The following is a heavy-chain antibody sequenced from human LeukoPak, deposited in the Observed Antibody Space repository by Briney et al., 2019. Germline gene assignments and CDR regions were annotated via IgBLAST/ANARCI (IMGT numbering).Heavy chain of an antibody. Sequence: GASVKVSCKASGYTFTSSYMHWVRQAPGQGLEWVGIINPGGGTTIYAQNFQGRVTMTTDTSTSTAYMELRSLRSDDTAVYYCARSSPYSSGWYSDYWGQGTLVTVSS. V-gene: IGHV1-46*01. CDR3: ARSSPYSSGWYSDY. CDR1: GYTFTSSY. CDR2: INPGGGTT. J-gene: IGHJ4*02. D-gene: IGHD6-19*01.